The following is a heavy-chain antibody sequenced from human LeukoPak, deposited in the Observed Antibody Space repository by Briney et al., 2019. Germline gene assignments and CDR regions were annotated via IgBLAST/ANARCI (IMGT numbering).Heavy chain of an antibody. CDR3: ARGRAVVTAAFWATDYYYMDV. D-gene: IGHD2-2*01. CDR1: GFAFDDYG. J-gene: IGHJ6*03. V-gene: IGHV3-20*04. Sequence: GGSLRLSCAASGFAFDDYGMCWVRQAPGKGLEGVSGFNWNGGTTRYADSVKGRFTISRDNAKNSLYLQMNSLRAEDTALYYCARGRAVVTAAFWATDYYYMDVWGKGTTVTVSS. CDR2: FNWNGGTT.